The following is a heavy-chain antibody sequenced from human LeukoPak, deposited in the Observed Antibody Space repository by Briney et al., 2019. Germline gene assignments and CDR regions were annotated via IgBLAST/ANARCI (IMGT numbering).Heavy chain of an antibody. J-gene: IGHJ4*02. V-gene: IGHV1-18*01. Sequence: ASVKVSCKASGYTFTSYGISWVRQAPGQGLEWMGWISAYNGNTNYAQKLQGRVTMTTDTSTSTAYMELRSLRSDDTAVYYCARVSSLIFSVVRSKGYFDYWGQGTLVTVSS. CDR1: GYTFTSYG. CDR2: ISAYNGNT. D-gene: IGHD4-23*01. CDR3: ARVSSLIFSVVRSKGYFDY.